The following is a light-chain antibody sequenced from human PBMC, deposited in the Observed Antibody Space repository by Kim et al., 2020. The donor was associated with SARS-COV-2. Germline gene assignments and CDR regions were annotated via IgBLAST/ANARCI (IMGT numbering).Light chain of an antibody. CDR2: YDS. Sequence: SSELTQPPSVSVAPGKTARITCGGNNIGSKSVHWYQQKPSQAPVLVIYYDSDRPSGIPERFSGSNSGNTATLTISRVEAGDEADYYCQVWDSSSDHPVFGGGTQLTVL. CDR1: NIGSKS. J-gene: IGLJ3*02. V-gene: IGLV3-21*04. CDR3: QVWDSSSDHPV.